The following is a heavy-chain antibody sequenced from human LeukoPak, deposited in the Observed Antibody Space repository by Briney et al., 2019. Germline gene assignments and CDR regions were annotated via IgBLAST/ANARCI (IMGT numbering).Heavy chain of an antibody. CDR2: ISSSGSTK. CDR1: GFTFSSYA. Sequence: GGSLRLSCAASGFTFSSYAMSWVRQAPGKGLEWVSYISSSGSTKYYADSVKGRFTISRDNAKNSLNLQMNSLRDEDTAVYYCARPIVGATLAVDYWGQGTLVAVSS. CDR3: ARPIVGATLAVDY. J-gene: IGHJ4*02. D-gene: IGHD1-26*01. V-gene: IGHV3-48*02.